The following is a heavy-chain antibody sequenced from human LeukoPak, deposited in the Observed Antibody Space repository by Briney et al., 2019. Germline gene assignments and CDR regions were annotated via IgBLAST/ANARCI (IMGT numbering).Heavy chain of an antibody. D-gene: IGHD6-19*01. CDR3: ARDRQWLVFDY. J-gene: IGHJ4*02. CDR1: GFTFSSYE. Sequence: PGGSLRLSCVASGFTFSSYEFNWVRQAPGKRLEWVSYISSRGSTFYYADSVKGRFTISRDNAKNSLYLQMNSLRAEDTAVYYCARDRQWLVFDYWGQGTLVTVSS. CDR2: ISSRGSTF. V-gene: IGHV3-48*03.